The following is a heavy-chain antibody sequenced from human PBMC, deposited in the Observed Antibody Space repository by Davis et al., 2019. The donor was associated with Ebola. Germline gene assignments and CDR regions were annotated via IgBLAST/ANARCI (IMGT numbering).Heavy chain of an antibody. Sequence: PSETLSLTCTVSGGSISSSSYYWGWIRQPPEKGLEWIGNVYYSGSTYYNPSLKSRVTISVDTSKNQFSLKLSSVTAADTAVYYCASEPGYSGYDRDAFDIWGQGTMVTVSS. CDR3: ASEPGYSGYDRDAFDI. CDR2: VYYSGST. V-gene: IGHV4-39*01. CDR1: GGSISSSSYY. J-gene: IGHJ3*02. D-gene: IGHD5-12*01.